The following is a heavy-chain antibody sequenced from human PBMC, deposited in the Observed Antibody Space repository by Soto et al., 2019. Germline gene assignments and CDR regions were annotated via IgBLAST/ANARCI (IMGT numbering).Heavy chain of an antibody. V-gene: IGHV1-18*01. CDR3: ARDLKKEDPTFGYDFWSGYYPFDY. D-gene: IGHD3-3*01. Sequence: GASVKVSCKASGYTFTSYGISWVRQAPGQGLEWMGWISAYNGNTNYAQKLQGRVTMTTDTSTSTAYMELRSLRSDDTAVYYCARDLKKEDPTFGYDFWSGYYPFDYWG. CDR2: ISAYNGNT. J-gene: IGHJ4*01. CDR1: GYTFTSYG.